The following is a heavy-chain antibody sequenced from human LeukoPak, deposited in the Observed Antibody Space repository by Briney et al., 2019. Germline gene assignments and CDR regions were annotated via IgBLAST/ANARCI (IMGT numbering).Heavy chain of an antibody. CDR2: QRYDGSNK. CDR1: GFTFGSYG. V-gene: IGHV3-30*02. J-gene: IGHJ4*02. D-gene: IGHD3-22*01. CDR3: AKDLYYYDSSFPDY. Sequence: GGSLRLSCAASGFTFGSYGMHWVRQAPGKGLEWVAFQRYDGSNKYYADSMKGRFTISRDNSKNTLYLQMNSLRAEDTAVYYCAKDLYYYDSSFPDYWGQGTLVTVSS.